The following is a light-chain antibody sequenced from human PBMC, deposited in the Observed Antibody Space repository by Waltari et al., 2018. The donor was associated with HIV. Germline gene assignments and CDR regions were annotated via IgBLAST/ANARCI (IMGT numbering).Light chain of an antibody. J-gene: IGLJ3*02. Sequence: QSVLTQPPSASGTPGQRVTISCSGSSSNIGSNTVNWYQQLPGTAPKLLIYRNKQRPSGVPDRFSCSMSGTSASLAISGLQSEDEADYYCAAWDDSLNGWVFGGGTKLTVL. CDR1: SSNIGSNT. CDR3: AAWDDSLNGWV. V-gene: IGLV1-44*01. CDR2: RNK.